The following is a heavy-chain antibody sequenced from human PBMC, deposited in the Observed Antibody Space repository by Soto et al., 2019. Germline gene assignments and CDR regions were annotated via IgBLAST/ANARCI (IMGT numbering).Heavy chain of an antibody. J-gene: IGHJ6*02. D-gene: IGHD2-15*01. Sequence: QVQLVESGGGVVQPGRSLRLSCAASGFTFNSYGMHWVRQGPGNGLEWVAFISYDSTKTYYADSVKGRFTISRDNSNSALYVQMNSLTGEDTAVDYCARTRSAWSDFHFYSLDVWGQGTTVTVSS. CDR3: ARTRSAWSDFHFYSLDV. CDR2: ISYDSTKT. CDR1: GFTFNSYG. V-gene: IGHV3-30*03.